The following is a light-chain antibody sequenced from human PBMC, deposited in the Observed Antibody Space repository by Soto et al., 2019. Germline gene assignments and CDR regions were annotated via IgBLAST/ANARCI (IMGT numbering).Light chain of an antibody. CDR1: SSDAGGYNY. J-gene: IGLJ3*02. CDR3: SSYTSSSRV. Sequence: QSALTQPASVSGSPGQSITISCTGTSSDAGGYNYVSWYQQHPGNAPKLMIYEVSNRPSGVSNRFSGSKSGNTASLTISGLQAEDEADDYCSSYTSSSRVFGGGTKLTVL. CDR2: EVS. V-gene: IGLV2-14*01.